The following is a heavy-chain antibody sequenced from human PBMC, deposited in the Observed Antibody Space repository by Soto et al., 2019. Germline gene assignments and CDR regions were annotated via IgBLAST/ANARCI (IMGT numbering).Heavy chain of an antibody. CDR3: ARDVGSSWWLDPRRTKLNWFDP. D-gene: IGHD6-13*01. V-gene: IGHV1-69*13. Sequence: GASVKVSCKASGGTFSSYAISWVRQAPGQGLEWMGGIIPIFGTANYAQKFQGRVTITADESTSTAYMELSSLRSEDTAVYYCARDVGSSWWLDPRRTKLNWFDPWGQGTLVTVSS. J-gene: IGHJ5*02. CDR1: GGTFSSYA. CDR2: IIPIFGTA.